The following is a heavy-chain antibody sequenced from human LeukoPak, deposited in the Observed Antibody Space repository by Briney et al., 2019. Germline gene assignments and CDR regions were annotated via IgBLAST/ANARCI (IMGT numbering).Heavy chain of an antibody. CDR3: ARMGVSYYYDSSTYYPLAFDV. D-gene: IGHD3-22*01. V-gene: IGHV4-38-2*02. Sequence: PSETLSLTCTVSGYSISSGYYWGWLRQSPGKGLEWIATIFHSGSIYYSPSLKSRVTLSVDTSKNQFFLKLNFVNAADTAVYYCARMGVSYYYDSSTYYPLAFDVWGQGTVVTVSS. CDR2: IFHSGSI. J-gene: IGHJ3*01. CDR1: GYSISSGYY.